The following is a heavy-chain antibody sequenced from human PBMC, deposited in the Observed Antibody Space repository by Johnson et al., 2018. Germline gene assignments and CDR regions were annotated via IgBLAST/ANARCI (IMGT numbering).Heavy chain of an antibody. J-gene: IGHJ6*03. CDR3: AKDIRGPPDYYYYYYMDV. CDR1: GFTFDDHA. Sequence: VQLVESGGTLVQPGGSLRLSCAATGFTFDDHAMHWVRQVPGKGLEWVSGISWESGNIAYADSVKGRFTISRDKAKNSLYPQMNSLRAEDTALYYCAKDIRGPPDYYYYYYMDVWGKGTTVTVSS. V-gene: IGHV3-9*01. CDR2: ISWESGNI.